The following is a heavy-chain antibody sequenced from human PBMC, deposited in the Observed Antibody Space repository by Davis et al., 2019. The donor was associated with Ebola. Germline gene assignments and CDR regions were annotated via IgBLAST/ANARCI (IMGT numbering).Heavy chain of an antibody. CDR1: GFTFSSYA. D-gene: IGHD1-14*01. Sequence: GESLKISCAASGFTFSSYAMHWVRQAPGKGLEWVAVISYDGSNKYYADSVKGRFTISRDNSKNTLYLQMSSLRAEDTAVYYCARATGGDYWGQGTLVTVSS. J-gene: IGHJ4*02. CDR3: ARATGGDY. CDR2: ISYDGSNK. V-gene: IGHV3-30*04.